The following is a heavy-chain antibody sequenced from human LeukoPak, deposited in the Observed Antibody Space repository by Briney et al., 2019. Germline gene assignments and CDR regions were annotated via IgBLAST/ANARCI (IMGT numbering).Heavy chain of an antibody. CDR1: GGSFSGYY. Sequence: SSETLSLTCAVYGGSFSGYYWSWIRQPPGKGLEWIGEINHSGSTNYNPSLKSRVTISVDTSKNQFSLKLSSVTAADTAVYYCARTNEKGIAAAGTFSQYYYYYYYMDVWGKGTTVTVSS. CDR2: INHSGST. V-gene: IGHV4-34*01. D-gene: IGHD6-13*01. CDR3: ARTNEKGIAAAGTFSQYYYYYYYMDV. J-gene: IGHJ6*03.